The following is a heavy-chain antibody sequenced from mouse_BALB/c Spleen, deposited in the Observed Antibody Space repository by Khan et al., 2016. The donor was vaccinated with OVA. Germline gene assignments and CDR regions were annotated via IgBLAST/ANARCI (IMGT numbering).Heavy chain of an antibody. V-gene: IGHV3-5*02. Sequence: EVELVESGPGLVKPSQTVFLTCSVSGISITTGNYRWSWIRQFPGNKLEWLGFIFYSGSFTYNPSLTSRPTITRDTSKNQFFLEMNSLTAEDTATYYCARDSGFWYFDVWGAGTTVTVSS. J-gene: IGHJ1*01. CDR1: GISITTGNYR. CDR3: ARDSGFWYFDV. D-gene: IGHD2-2*01. CDR2: IFYSGSF.